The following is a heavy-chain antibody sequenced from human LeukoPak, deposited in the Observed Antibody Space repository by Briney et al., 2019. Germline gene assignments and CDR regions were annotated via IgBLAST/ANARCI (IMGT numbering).Heavy chain of an antibody. J-gene: IGHJ4*02. CDR2: ISGSGGST. V-gene: IGHV3-23*01. D-gene: IGHD5-24*01. CDR1: RFTFSSYA. CDR3: ARGLYRWLQTY. Sequence: GGSLRLSCAASRFTFSSYAMSWVRQAPGKGLEWVSAISGSGGSTYYADSVKGRFTISRDNSKKTLYLQMDSLRSEDTAVYYCARGLYRWLQTYWGQGTLVTVSS.